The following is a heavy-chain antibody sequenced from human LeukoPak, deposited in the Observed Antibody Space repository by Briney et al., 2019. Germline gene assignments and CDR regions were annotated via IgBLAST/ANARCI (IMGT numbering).Heavy chain of an antibody. Sequence: SVKVSCKASGRTFSSYAISWVRQAPGQGLEWMGRIIPIFGTANYAQKFQGRVTITTDESTSTAYMELSSLRSEDTAVYYCGRELGRQWLVDWGQGTLVTVSS. CDR1: GRTFSSYA. J-gene: IGHJ4*02. CDR2: IIPIFGTA. V-gene: IGHV1-69*05. D-gene: IGHD6-19*01. CDR3: GRELGRQWLVD.